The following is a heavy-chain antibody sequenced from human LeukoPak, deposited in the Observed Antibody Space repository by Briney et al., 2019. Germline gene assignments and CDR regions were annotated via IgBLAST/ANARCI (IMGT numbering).Heavy chain of an antibody. J-gene: IGHJ4*02. V-gene: IGHV1-24*01. Sequence: ASVKVSCKVSGYTLTELSMHWLRQAPGKGLEWMGGFDPEDGETIYAQKFQGRVTMTEDTSTDTAYMELSSLRSEDTAVYYCATVGSSSWYAPDYWGQGTLVTVSS. CDR3: ATVGSSSWYAPDY. CDR2: FDPEDGET. D-gene: IGHD6-13*01. CDR1: GYTLTELS.